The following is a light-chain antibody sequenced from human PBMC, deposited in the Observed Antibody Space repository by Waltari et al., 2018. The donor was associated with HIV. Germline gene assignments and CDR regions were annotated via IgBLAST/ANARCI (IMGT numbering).Light chain of an antibody. CDR1: QTVIDTY. CDR3: QQYGSSRGT. CDR2: DAS. Sequence: EIVLTQYPVTLSLSPGERATLSCRASQTVIDTYLAWYQQKPGQAPRLLIYDASNRATGIPDRFGGSGSGTDFTLTISRLEPEDFAVYYCQQYGSSRGTFGQGTKVEIK. V-gene: IGKV3-20*01. J-gene: IGKJ1*01.